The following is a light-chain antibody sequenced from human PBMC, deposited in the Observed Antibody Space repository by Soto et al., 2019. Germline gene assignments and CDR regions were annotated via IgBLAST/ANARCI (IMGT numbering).Light chain of an antibody. CDR1: SGHSSYA. CDR2: VNSDGRH. Sequence: QPVLTQSPSASASLGASVKLTCTLSSGHSSYAIAWHQQQPEKGPRYLMRVNSDGRHIKGDGIPDRFSGSSSGAERYLTISSLQSEDEADCYCQTWGTGTVVFGGGTQLTVL. V-gene: IGLV4-69*01. CDR3: QTWGTGTVV. J-gene: IGLJ2*01.